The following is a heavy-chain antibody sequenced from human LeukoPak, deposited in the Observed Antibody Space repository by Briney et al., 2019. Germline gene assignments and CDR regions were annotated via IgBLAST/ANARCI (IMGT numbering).Heavy chain of an antibody. J-gene: IGHJ4*02. V-gene: IGHV5-51*01. Sequence: GESLKISCQGSGYSFSSYWIGWVRQMPGKGLEWMGIIYPGDSDTRYSPSFQGQVTISADKSISTAYLQLSGLTAPDTAMYYCVRSSSSSGRKFDYWGQGTLVTVSS. CDR3: VRSSSSSGRKFDY. CDR1: GYSFSSYW. D-gene: IGHD6-6*01. CDR2: IYPGDSDT.